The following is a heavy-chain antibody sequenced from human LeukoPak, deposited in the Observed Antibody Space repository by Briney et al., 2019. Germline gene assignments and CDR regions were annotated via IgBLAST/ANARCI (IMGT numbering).Heavy chain of an antibody. J-gene: IGHJ5*02. CDR3: ANDIRSGGNYGWFDP. Sequence: GGSLRLSCAASGFTFSSYEMNWVRQAPGKGLEWVSCISSGGGTVYYADSVKGRFAISRDNAKNSLYLHMISLRAEDTAVYYCANDIRSGGNYGWFDPWGQGTLLTVSS. D-gene: IGHD1-26*01. CDR2: ISSGGGTV. V-gene: IGHV3-48*03. CDR1: GFTFSSYE.